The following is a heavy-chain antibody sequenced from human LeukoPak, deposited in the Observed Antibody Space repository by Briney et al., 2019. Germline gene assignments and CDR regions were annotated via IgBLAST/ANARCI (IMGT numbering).Heavy chain of an antibody. V-gene: IGHV3-21*01. CDR2: ISSSSSYI. CDR3: ARDMPEYCGGDCYSDY. J-gene: IGHJ4*02. CDR1: GFTFSSYA. D-gene: IGHD2-21*02. Sequence: GRSLRLSCAASGFTFSSYAMSWVRQAPGKGLEWVSSISSSSSYIYYADSVKGRFTISRDNAKNSLYLQMNSLRAEDTAVYYCARDMPEYCGGDCYSDYWGQGTLVTVSS.